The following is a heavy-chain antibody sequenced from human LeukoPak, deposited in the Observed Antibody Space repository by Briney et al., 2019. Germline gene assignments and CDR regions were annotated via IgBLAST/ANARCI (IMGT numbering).Heavy chain of an antibody. CDR3: STAQAWDLLYYN. CDR2: FYNTDT. J-gene: IGHJ4*02. D-gene: IGHD1-26*01. CDR1: GFRLSSDY. V-gene: IGHV3-53*01. Sequence: GESLRLSCVASGFRLSSDYMSWVRQAPGKGLEWVSFFYNTDTYYADSVKGRFTISIDTSKNTLYLQMDNLRAEDTAVYYCSTAQAWDLLYYNWGQGTLVTVSS.